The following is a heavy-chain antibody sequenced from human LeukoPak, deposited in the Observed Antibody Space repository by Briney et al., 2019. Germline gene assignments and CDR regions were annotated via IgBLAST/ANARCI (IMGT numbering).Heavy chain of an antibody. D-gene: IGHD3-10*01. Sequence: GGSLRLSCAASGFTFSSYSMNWVRQAPGKGLEWVSSISSSSSYIYYADSVKGRFTISRDNAKNSLYLQMNSLRAEDTAVYYCARDRISGLDDYGSGPLSTFDIWGQGTMVTVSS. CDR1: GFTFSSYS. V-gene: IGHV3-21*01. CDR2: ISSSSSYI. CDR3: ARDRISGLDDYGSGPLSTFDI. J-gene: IGHJ3*02.